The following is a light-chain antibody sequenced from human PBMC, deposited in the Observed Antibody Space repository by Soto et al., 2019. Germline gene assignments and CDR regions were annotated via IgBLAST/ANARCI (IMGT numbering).Light chain of an antibody. Sequence: DIVMNQSPLSLPVTPGEPASISCRSSRSLLHSNGYNYLDWYLQKPGQSPQLLIYLGSNRASGVPDRFSGSGSGTDFTLKISRVESEDVGVYYCMQALHTPLTFGGGTKVEIK. CDR2: LGS. J-gene: IGKJ4*01. V-gene: IGKV2-28*01. CDR3: MQALHTPLT. CDR1: RSLLHSNGYNY.